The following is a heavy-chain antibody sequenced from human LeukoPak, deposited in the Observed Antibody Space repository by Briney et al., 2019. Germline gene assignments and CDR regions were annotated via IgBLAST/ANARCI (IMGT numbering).Heavy chain of an antibody. J-gene: IGHJ4*02. Sequence: PGGSLRLSCAASGFTFSSFWMSWVRQAPGKGLQWVANIKQDGSEKYYVDSVKCRFTISRDNAKNSLYLQMNSLRAEDTAVYYCARVYYYDSSGYPIRPFDYWGQGTLVTVSS. CDR2: IKQDGSEK. D-gene: IGHD3-22*01. CDR1: GFTFSSFW. CDR3: ARVYYYDSSGYPIRPFDY. V-gene: IGHV3-7*01.